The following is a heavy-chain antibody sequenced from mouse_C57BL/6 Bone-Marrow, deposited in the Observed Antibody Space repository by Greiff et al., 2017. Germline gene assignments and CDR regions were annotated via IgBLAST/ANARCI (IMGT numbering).Heavy chain of an antibody. CDR3: TRAEDYYGYWYFDV. CDR2: IDPETGGT. CDR1: GYTFTDYE. V-gene: IGHV1-15*01. Sequence: VQLQQSGAELVRPGASVTLSCKASGYTFTDYEMHWVKQTPVHGLEWIGAIDPETGGTAYNQKFKGKAILTADKSSSTAYMELRSLTSEDSAVYYCTRAEDYYGYWYFDVWGTGTTVTVSS. J-gene: IGHJ1*03. D-gene: IGHD1-1*01.